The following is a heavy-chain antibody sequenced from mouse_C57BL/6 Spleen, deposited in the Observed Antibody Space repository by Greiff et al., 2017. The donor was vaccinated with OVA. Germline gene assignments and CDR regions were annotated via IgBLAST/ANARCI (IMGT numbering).Heavy chain of an antibody. CDR1: GYAFTSYW. D-gene: IGHD6-2*01. CDR2: IYPGGGDT. Sequence: QVHLKQSGAELVKPGASVKISCKASGYAFTSYWMNWVKQRPGQGLEWIGQIYPGGGDTNYNGKFKGKATLTADKSSSTAYMQLSGLAAEDSAVYFGARSLFAYWGQGTLVTVSA. V-gene: IGHV1-80*01. CDR3: ARSLFAY. J-gene: IGHJ3*01.